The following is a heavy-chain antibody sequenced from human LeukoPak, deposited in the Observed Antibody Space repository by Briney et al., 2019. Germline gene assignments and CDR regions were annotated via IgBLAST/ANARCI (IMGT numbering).Heavy chain of an antibody. D-gene: IGHD5-12*01. CDR2: IYYSGST. J-gene: IGHJ4*02. CDR1: GGSISSGGYY. CDR3: ARSGYDGFDY. V-gene: IGHV4-31*03. Sequence: SQTLSLTCTVSGGSISSGGYYWSWIRQHPGKGLEWIGYIYYSGSTYYNPSLKSRVTVSVDTSKNQFSLKLSSVTAADTAVYYCARSGYDGFDYWGQGTLVTVSS.